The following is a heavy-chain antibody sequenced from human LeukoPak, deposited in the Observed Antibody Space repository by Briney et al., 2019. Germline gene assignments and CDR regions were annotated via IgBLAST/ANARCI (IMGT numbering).Heavy chain of an antibody. CDR1: GGSIRGADHY. J-gene: IGHJ5*02. D-gene: IGHD2-2*01. CDR2: IFYSGTT. Sequence: SETLSLSCTVSGGSIRGADHYWGWMRQPPGKGLEWVGYIFYSGTTYYNPSLKSRVTISVDTSKNQFSLKVNSVTAADTAVYYCGRAFAPIVVVPAAPNWFDPWGQGALVTVSS. CDR3: GRAFAPIVVVPAAPNWFDP. V-gene: IGHV4-30-4*01.